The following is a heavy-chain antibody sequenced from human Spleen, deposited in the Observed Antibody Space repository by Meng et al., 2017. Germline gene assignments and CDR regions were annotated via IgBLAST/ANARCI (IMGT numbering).Heavy chain of an antibody. CDR2: LSGSGGST. V-gene: IGHV3-23*01. J-gene: IGHJ4*02. D-gene: IGHD3-22*01. CDR3: ARGSGYDSTGYWSFGDS. Sequence: GESLKISCAASGFTFGDYAMSWVRQAPGKGLEWVSSLSGSGGSTYYPDSVKGRFTSFRDNSKNTLYLQINNLRDEDTAIYFCARGSGYDSTGYWSFGDSRGPGTLVTVSS. CDR1: GFTFGDYA.